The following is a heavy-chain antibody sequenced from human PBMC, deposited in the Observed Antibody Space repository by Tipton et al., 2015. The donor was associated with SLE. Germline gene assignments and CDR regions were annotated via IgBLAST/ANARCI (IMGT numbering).Heavy chain of an antibody. CDR2: LYHRGTT. V-gene: IGHV4-38-2*02. D-gene: IGHD2/OR15-2a*01. Sequence: TLSLTCTVSGYSISSVYYWGWIRQPPGKGLEWIGSLYHRGTTYYNPSLKSRVNISVDTSKNHFSLKLSSVTAADTALYYCARERRYCDSTMCLDAFDIWGQGTMVTVSS. CDR3: ARERRYCDSTMCLDAFDI. J-gene: IGHJ3*02. CDR1: GYSISSVYY.